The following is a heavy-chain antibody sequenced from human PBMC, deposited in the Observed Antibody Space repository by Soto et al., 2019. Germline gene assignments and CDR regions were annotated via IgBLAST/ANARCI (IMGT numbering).Heavy chain of an antibody. J-gene: IGHJ6*02. V-gene: IGHV4-4*02. CDR1: GGSVSSSQW. Sequence: ASETLSLTCAGSGGSVSSSQWWAWGRPAPGKGLEWLGEIYHIGSTKYNPSLKSRVTISVDRSKNQFSLKLSSVTAADTAVYYCAREGALLYGGNSDYYYTMDVWGQGTTVTVSS. D-gene: IGHD4-17*01. CDR3: AREGALLYGGNSDYYYTMDV. CDR2: IYHIGST.